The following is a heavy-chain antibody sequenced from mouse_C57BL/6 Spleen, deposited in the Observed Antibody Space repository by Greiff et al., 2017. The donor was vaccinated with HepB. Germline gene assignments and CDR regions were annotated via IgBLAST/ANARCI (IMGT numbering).Heavy chain of an antibody. J-gene: IGHJ3*01. D-gene: IGHD2-4*01. CDR1: GYTFTSYW. Sequence: VKLQQPGTELVKPGASVKLSCKASGYTFTSYWMHWVKQRPGQGLEWIGNINPSNGGTNYNEKFKSKATLTVDKSSSTAYMQLSSLTSEDSAVYYCARQIYYDYDLAYWGQGTLVTVSA. V-gene: IGHV1-53*01. CDR3: ARQIYYDYDLAY. CDR2: INPSNGGT.